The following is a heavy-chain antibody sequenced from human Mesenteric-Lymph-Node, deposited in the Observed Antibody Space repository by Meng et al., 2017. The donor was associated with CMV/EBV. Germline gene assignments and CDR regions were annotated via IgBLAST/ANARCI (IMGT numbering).Heavy chain of an antibody. D-gene: IGHD3-22*01. V-gene: IGHV4-39*07. CDR3: ARFDNSGYYFVDS. CDR1: GGSISSRRCF. J-gene: IGHJ4*02. Sequence: GSLRLSCTVSGGSISSRRCFWGWIRQPPGKGLEWIGNVYYIGNTYYNPSLKSRVTISVDTSQNQFSLQLSSVTAADTAVYFCARFDNSGYYFVDSWGQGTLVTVSS. CDR2: VYYIGNT.